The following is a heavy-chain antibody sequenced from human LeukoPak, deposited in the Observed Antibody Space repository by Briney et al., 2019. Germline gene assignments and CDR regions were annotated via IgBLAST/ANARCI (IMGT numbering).Heavy chain of an antibody. CDR2: INYSENT. CDR1: GGSISRSSYY. J-gene: IGHJ4*02. Sequence: SETLSLTCTVSGGSISRSSYYWGWIRQPPGKGLEWIGSINYSENTYYNPSLKSRVTISVDTSKNQFSLKLSSVTAADTAVYYCARFSSIAAAFDYWGQGTLVTVSS. CDR3: ARFSSIAAAFDY. V-gene: IGHV4-39*07. D-gene: IGHD6-13*01.